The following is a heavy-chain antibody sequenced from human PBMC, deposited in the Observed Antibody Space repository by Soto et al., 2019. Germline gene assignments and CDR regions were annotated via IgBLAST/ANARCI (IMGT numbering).Heavy chain of an antibody. CDR1: GGSFSDYY. J-gene: IGHJ4*02. CDR2: INHSGST. V-gene: IGHV4-34*01. D-gene: IGHD6-13*01. Sequence: PSETLSLTCAVYGGSFSDYYWSWIRQPPGKGLEWIGEINHSGSTSYNPSLKSRVTISVDTSKNQFSLKLSFVTAADTAVYYCASGRRAFNSSWFDYWGQGTLVTVSS. CDR3: ASGRRAFNSSWFDY.